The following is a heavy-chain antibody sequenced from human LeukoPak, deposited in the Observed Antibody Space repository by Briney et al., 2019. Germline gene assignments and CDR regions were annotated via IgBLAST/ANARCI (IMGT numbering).Heavy chain of an antibody. D-gene: IGHD3-22*01. V-gene: IGHV3-23*01. CDR3: ANVVDYYDALGNDY. J-gene: IGHJ4*02. CDR1: GFTFSSYA. CDR2: ISGSGGST. Sequence: GGSLRLSCAASGFTFSSYAMSWVRQAPGKGLEWVSAISGSGGSTYYADSVKGRFTISRDNSKNTLYLQMNSLRAEDTAVYYCANVVDYYDALGNDYWGQGTLVTVSS.